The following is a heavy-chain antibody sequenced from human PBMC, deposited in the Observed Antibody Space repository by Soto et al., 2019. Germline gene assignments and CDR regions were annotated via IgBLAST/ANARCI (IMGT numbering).Heavy chain of an antibody. CDR2: IYYSGST. CDR3: AREVRGLVPASSSRTKYFDY. CDR1: GGAISSVGYY. V-gene: IGHV4-31*03. J-gene: IGHJ4*02. Sequence: QVQLPESGTGLVKPSQTLSLTCTVSGGAISSVGYYWSWIRQHPGKGLEWIGYIYYSGSTYYNPPRKSRGTLSVDTSKNHFPRKLSAVTAADTAVYYFAREVRGLVPASSSRTKYFDYWGQGTLVTVSS. D-gene: IGHD2-2*01.